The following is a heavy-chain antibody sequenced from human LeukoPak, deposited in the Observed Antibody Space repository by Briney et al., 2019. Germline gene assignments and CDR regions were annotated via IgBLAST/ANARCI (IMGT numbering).Heavy chain of an antibody. D-gene: IGHD3-10*01. CDR1: GFTFSSYA. Sequence: GGSLRLSCAASGFTFSSYAMSWVRQAPGKGLEWVSAISGSGGSTYYADSVKGRFTISRDNSKNTLCLQMNSLRAEDTAVYYCAKVYSGSYSHFDYWGQGTLVTVSS. CDR2: ISGSGGST. V-gene: IGHV3-23*01. CDR3: AKVYSGSYSHFDY. J-gene: IGHJ4*02.